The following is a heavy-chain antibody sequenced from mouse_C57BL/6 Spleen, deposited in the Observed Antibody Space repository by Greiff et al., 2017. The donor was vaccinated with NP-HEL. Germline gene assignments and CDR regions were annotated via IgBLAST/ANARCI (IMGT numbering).Heavy chain of an antibody. CDR1: GYTFTEYT. Sequence: VKLQESGAELVKPGASVKLSCKASGYTFTEYTIHWVKQRSGQGLEWIGWFYPGSGSIKYNEKFKDKATLTADKSSSTVYMELSRLTSEDSAVYFCARHERGYGYDERGFDYWGQGTTLTVSS. V-gene: IGHV1-62-2*01. J-gene: IGHJ2*01. CDR2: FYPGSGSI. CDR3: ARHERGYGYDERGFDY. D-gene: IGHD2-2*01.